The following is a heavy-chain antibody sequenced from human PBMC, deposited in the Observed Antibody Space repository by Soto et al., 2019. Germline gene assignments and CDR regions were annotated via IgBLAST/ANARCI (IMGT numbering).Heavy chain of an antibody. V-gene: IGHV4-34*01. CDR2: INHSGST. CDR1: GGSFSGYY. CDR3: ARGIDY. Sequence: QVQLQQWGAGLLKPSETLSLTCAVYGGSFSGYYWTWIRQPPGKGLEWMGEINHSGSTNYNPSLKSRVTISVDTSKNQFSLKLSSVTAADTAVYYCARGIDYWGQGTLVTVSS. J-gene: IGHJ4*02.